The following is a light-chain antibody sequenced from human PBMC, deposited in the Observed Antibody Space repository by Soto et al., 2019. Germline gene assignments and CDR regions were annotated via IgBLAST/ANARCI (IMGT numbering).Light chain of an antibody. V-gene: IGKV1-33*01. CDR1: QDISVY. CDR2: DAS. J-gene: IGKJ2*01. Sequence: DIQVTQAPSSLSASIGDRVTITCQASQDISVYLNWYQQKPGKAPRLLIYDASTLQSGVPSRFSGSGSVTYFTFTIASLQPEDVATYFCQHYDHLPPYSFGQGTQLEIK. CDR3: QHYDHLPPYS.